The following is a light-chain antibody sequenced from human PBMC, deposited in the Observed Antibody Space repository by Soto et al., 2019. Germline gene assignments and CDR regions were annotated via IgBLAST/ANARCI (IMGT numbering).Light chain of an antibody. J-gene: IGLJ1*01. V-gene: IGLV1-40*01. CDR2: GNS. CDR1: SSNIGAGYD. CDR3: QSSDSSLSGSV. Sequence: QSVLTQPPSVSGSPGQRVTISCTGSSSNIGAGYDVHWYQQLPGTAPNLLIYGNSNRPSGVPDRFSGSKSGTSASLAITGLQAEDEADYYCQSSDSSLSGSVFGTGTKLTVL.